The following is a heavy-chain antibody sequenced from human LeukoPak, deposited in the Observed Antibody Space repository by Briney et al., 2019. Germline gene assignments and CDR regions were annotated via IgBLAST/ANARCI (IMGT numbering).Heavy chain of an antibody. CDR2: IYSGGST. V-gene: IGHV3-53*01. D-gene: IGHD2-2*02. J-gene: IGHJ4*02. Sequence: GGSLRLSCAASGFTVSSNYMSWVLQAPGKGLEWVSVIYSGGSTYYADSVKGRFTISRDNSKDTLYLQMNQLRAEDTAVYYCARLYRYGQRFYFWGQGTQGTVSP. CDR1: GFTVSSNY. CDR3: ARLYRYGQRFYF.